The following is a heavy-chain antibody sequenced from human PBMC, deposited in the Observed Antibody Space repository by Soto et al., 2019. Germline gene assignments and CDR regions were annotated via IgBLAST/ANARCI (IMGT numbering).Heavy chain of an antibody. D-gene: IGHD6-19*01. Sequence: QVQLVQSGAAVRNPGSSVKVSCKASGGTFTKYAITWVRQAPIQVLEWMGGIVPLPGTTNYAQKFRGRVTISADESTSTAYLELSSLRSEDTAVSYCASGVGGLGGRSGWPYYAVDVLGQGTMVLVSS. CDR1: GGTFTKYA. V-gene: IGHV1-69*01. CDR2: IVPLPGTT. CDR3: ASGVGGLGGRSGWPYYAVDV. J-gene: IGHJ3*01.